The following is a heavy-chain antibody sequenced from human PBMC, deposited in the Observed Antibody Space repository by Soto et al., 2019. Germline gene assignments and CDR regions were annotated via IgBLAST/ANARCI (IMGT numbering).Heavy chain of an antibody. CDR2: IYPGDSDT. V-gene: IGHV5-51*01. CDR3: ARRGIYSNYVFDD. Sequence: PXESLKILWKGSGYSFTSYLLVWVRQMPGKGLEWMGIIYPGDSDTRYSPSFQGQVTISADKSISTAYLQWSSLKASDTAMYYCARRGIYSNYVFDDWGQGTLVTVSS. J-gene: IGHJ4*02. D-gene: IGHD4-4*01. CDR1: GYSFTSYL.